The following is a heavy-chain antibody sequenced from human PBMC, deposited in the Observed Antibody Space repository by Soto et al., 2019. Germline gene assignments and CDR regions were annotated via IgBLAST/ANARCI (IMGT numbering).Heavy chain of an antibody. J-gene: IGHJ3*02. D-gene: IGHD3-9*01. CDR1: GGSISSSSYY. CDR3: ASTAPYYDILTGYRMGAFDI. CDR2: IYYSGST. Sequence: QLQLQESGPGLVKPSETLSLTCTVSGGSISSSSYYWGWIRQPPGKGLEWIGSIYYSGSTYYNPSLKSRVTISGDTSKNRFLLKLSSVTAADTAVYYCASTAPYYDILTGYRMGAFDIWGQGTMVTVSS. V-gene: IGHV4-39*01.